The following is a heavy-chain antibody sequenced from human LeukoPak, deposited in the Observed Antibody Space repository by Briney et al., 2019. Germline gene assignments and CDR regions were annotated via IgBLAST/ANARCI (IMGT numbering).Heavy chain of an antibody. CDR1: GDSVSSNSAA. J-gene: IGHJ4*02. D-gene: IGHD4-11*01. V-gene: IGHV6-1*01. CDR3: AGTTDYSSSLAY. Sequence: SQTLSLTCAISGDSVSSNSAAWNWIRQSPSRGLEWLGRTYYRSKWHNEYAESVKSRISINSDTSKNQFSLQLNSVTPEDTAEYYCAGTTDYSSSLAYWGQGTLVTVSS. CDR2: TYYRSKWHN.